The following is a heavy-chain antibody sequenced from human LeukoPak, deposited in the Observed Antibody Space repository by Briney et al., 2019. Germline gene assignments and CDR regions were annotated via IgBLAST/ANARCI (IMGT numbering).Heavy chain of an antibody. D-gene: IGHD3-10*01. V-gene: IGHV3-15*01. Sequence: GGSLRLSCAAPGLTFSNAWMNWVRQTPEKGLEWVGLIKSTANGGTIDYAAPVKGRFTISRDDSKNTLHLQMNSLKTEDTAVYYCTRDGSGLGERYYFDYWGQGTLVTVSS. CDR2: IKSTANGGTI. CDR3: TRDGSGLGERYYFDY. CDR1: GLTFSNAW. J-gene: IGHJ4*02.